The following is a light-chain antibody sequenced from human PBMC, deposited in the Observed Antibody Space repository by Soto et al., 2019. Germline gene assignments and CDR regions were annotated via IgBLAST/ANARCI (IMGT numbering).Light chain of an antibody. CDR2: LGS. J-gene: IGKJ2*01. V-gene: IGKV2-28*01. Sequence: DIVMTQSPLSLPVTPGEPASISCRSSQSLLHRNGYNYLDWYLQKPVQSPQLLIYLGSNRASGVPDRFSGSGSGTNFTLKISRVEAEDVGVYYCMQALPTPPYTFGQGTKLEIK. CDR3: MQALPTPPYT. CDR1: QSLLHRNGYNY.